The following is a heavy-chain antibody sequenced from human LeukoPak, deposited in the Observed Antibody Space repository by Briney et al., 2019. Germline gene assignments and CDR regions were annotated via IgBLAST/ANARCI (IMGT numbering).Heavy chain of an antibody. D-gene: IGHD5-12*01. J-gene: IGHJ4*02. CDR3: TAPPYGGYEGGDDY. CDR2: IKSKTDGGTT. CDR1: GFTFSSYW. Sequence: GGSLRLSCAASGFTFSSYWMHWVRQGPGKGLEWVGRIKSKTDGGTTDYAAPVKGRFTISRDDSKNTLYLQMNSLKTEDTAVYYCTAPPYGGYEGGDDYWGQGTLVTVSS. V-gene: IGHV3-15*07.